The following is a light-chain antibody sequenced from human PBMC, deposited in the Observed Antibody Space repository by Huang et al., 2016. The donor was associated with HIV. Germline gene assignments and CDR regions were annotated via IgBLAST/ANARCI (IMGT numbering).Light chain of an antibody. V-gene: IGKV1-NL1*01. J-gene: IGKJ1*01. Sequence: DIQMTQSPSSLSASVGERVAITCRASQGISNSLAWYQQKPGKAPKLLLYAASKLEVGVTARFSGSGSGAVYTLTISSLQPEDVAVYHCQQYHGVPWTFGQGTKVEVK. CDR3: QQYHGVPWT. CDR2: AAS. CDR1: QGISNS.